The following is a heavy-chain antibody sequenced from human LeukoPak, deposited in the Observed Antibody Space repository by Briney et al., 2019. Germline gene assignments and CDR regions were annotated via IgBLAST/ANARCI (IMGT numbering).Heavy chain of an antibody. J-gene: IGHJ5*02. CDR3: ASREQGYYDSSGYSSQFDP. V-gene: IGHV4-34*01. CDR1: GGSFSGYY. D-gene: IGHD3-22*01. Sequence: PSETLSLTCAVYGGSFSGYYWSWIRQPPGKGLEWIGEINHSGSTNYNPSLKSRVTISVDTSKNQFSLKLSSVTAADTAVYYCASREQGYYDSSGYSSQFDPWGQGTLVTVSS. CDR2: INHSGST.